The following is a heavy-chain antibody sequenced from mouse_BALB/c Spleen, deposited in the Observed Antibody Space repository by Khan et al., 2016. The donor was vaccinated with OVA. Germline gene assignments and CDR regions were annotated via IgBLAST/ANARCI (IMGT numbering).Heavy chain of an antibody. CDR3: ARTGYGSLGY. Sequence: EVQLQESGPELVKPGASVKIPCKASGYIFTDYNMDWVKQSHGKSLEWIGDINPNNGGTIYNQNFKGKATLTVDKSSSTAYMELRSLTSEDSAVYYCARTGYGSLGYWGQCTTLTVAS. CDR2: INPNNGGT. D-gene: IGHD1-1*01. V-gene: IGHV1-18*01. J-gene: IGHJ2*01. CDR1: GYIFTDYN.